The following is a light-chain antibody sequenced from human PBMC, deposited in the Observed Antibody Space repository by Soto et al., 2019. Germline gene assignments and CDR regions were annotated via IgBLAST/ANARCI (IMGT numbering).Light chain of an antibody. Sequence: QSALTQPPSASGSPGQSVTLSCIGTSSDVGGYNYVSWYQQHPGKAPKLMIYEVSKRPSGVPDRFSGSKSGNTASLTVSGPRAEDEDDYYCSSYASSNNLGVFGGGTKVTV. CDR3: SSYASSNNLGV. CDR1: SSDVGGYNY. V-gene: IGLV2-8*01. J-gene: IGLJ2*01. CDR2: EVS.